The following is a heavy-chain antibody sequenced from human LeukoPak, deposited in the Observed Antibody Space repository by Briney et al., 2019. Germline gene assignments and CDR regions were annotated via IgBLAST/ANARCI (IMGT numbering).Heavy chain of an antibody. Sequence: SETLSLTCTVSGGSISSYYWSWIRQPPGKGLEWIGYIYYSGSTNYNPSLKSRVTISVHTSKKTFSLKLSSVTAADTAVYSCAMGNFLYYFDYWGQGTLVTVSS. CDR2: IYYSGST. CDR3: AMGNFLYYFDY. V-gene: IGHV4-59*01. D-gene: IGHD1-26*01. CDR1: GGSISSYY. J-gene: IGHJ4*02.